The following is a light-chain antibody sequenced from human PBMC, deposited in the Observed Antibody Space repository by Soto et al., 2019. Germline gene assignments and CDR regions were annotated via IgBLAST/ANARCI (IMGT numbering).Light chain of an antibody. Sequence: QSVLTQPASVSGTPGQSITISCTGSNSDVGIYDFVSWYQHHPGRAPKLIVSEVSHRPSGVSNRFSGSKSGNTASLTISGLQSEDEADYYCISYAGSNNLVFGGGTKLTVL. J-gene: IGLJ2*01. CDR2: EVS. CDR3: ISYAGSNNLV. V-gene: IGLV2-14*01. CDR1: NSDVGIYDF.